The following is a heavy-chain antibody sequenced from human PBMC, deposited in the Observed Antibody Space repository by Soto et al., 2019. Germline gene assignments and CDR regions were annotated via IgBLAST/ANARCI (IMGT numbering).Heavy chain of an antibody. Sequence: ASVKVSCKASGYTFTSYAMHWVRQAPGQRLEWMGWINAGNGNTKYSQKFQGRVTITRDTSASTAYMELSSLRSEDTAVYYCARDPRYCSSTSCYYYYGMDVWGQGTTVTVSS. D-gene: IGHD2-2*01. V-gene: IGHV1-3*01. CDR1: GYTFTSYA. CDR3: ARDPRYCSSTSCYYYYGMDV. CDR2: INAGNGNT. J-gene: IGHJ6*02.